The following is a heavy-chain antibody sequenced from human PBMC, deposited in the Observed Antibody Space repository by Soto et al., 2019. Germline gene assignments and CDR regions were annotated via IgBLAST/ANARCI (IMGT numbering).Heavy chain of an antibody. D-gene: IGHD3-9*01. Sequence: QVQLVQSGAEVKEPGSSVKVSCKASGGTFSTYSITWVRQAPGQGLEWMGRIIPVIDKANYAQKFQGRVTITADKSPSTVYTELSSLRSEDTAVYYCATSRPNLTGYPFDYWGQGTLVTVSS. CDR2: IIPVIDKA. CDR1: GGTFSTYS. CDR3: ATSRPNLTGYPFDY. J-gene: IGHJ4*02. V-gene: IGHV1-69*02.